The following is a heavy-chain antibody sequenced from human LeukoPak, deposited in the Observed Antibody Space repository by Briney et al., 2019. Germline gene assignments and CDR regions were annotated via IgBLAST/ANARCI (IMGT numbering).Heavy chain of an antibody. CDR2: ISWNSGSI. D-gene: IGHD3-10*01. J-gene: IGHJ4*02. V-gene: IGHV3-9*01. CDR3: AKDPDPGDY. CDR1: GFTFDDYA. Sequence: GGSLRLSCAASGFTFDDYAMHWVRQAPGKGLEWVSGISWNSGSIGYADSVKSRFTISRDNAKNSLYLQMNSLRAEDTALYYCAKDPDPGDYWGQGTLVTVSS.